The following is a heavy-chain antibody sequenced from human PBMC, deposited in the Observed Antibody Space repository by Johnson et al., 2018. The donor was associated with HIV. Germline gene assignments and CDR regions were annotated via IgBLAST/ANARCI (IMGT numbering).Heavy chain of an antibody. CDR1: EFDFSNAW. CDR3: ATDGGTNIDAFDI. D-gene: IGHD2-2*01. V-gene: IGHV3-15*01. J-gene: IGHJ3*02. CDR2: IKTKSDGETI. Sequence: VQLVESGGGLIKPGGSLRLSCAAFEFDFSNAWMNWVRQAPGKGLEWVGRIKTKSDGETIDYAAPVEGRFTISRDDSKNTLFLQMKSLTTEDTGVYYCATDGGTNIDAFDIWGQGTTVTVSS.